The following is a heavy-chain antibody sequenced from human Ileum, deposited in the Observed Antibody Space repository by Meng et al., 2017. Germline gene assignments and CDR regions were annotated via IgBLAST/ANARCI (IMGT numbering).Heavy chain of an antibody. CDR1: GYTFTGYY. J-gene: IGHJ4*02. V-gene: IGHV1-2*02. Sequence: QVQLVQSGAEVKKPGASVKVSCKAYGYTFTGYYIHWVRQAPGQGLEWMGWINPNNPNSGDTEYAHQFQGRVTVTRDTSISTAYMELSRLTSDDTAVYYCARRNYHDSSGYYDFDYWGQGTLVTVSS. CDR3: ARRNYHDSSGYYDFDY. CDR2: INPNNPNSGDT. D-gene: IGHD3-22*01.